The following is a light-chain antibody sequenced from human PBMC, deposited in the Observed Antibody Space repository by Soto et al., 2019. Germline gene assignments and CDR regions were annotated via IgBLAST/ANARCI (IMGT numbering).Light chain of an antibody. Sequence: DFVMTQTPDSLAVSLGERATINCKSSPSVLSSSNSKNYLAWYQRKPGQPPRLLIYWASTRNSGVPDRFSGSGSGTDFTLTISSLQTEDVAVYYCQQYYSTPYTFGQGTKLEIK. V-gene: IGKV4-1*01. CDR3: QQYYSTPYT. CDR1: PSVLSSSNSKNY. J-gene: IGKJ2*01. CDR2: WAS.